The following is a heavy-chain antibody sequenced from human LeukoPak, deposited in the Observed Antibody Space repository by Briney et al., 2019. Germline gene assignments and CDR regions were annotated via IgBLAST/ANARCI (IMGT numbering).Heavy chain of an antibody. CDR1: GGSVSSSSYY. CDR2: IYYSGTT. D-gene: IGHD3-10*01. CDR3: ARSSYNSGRRFDY. Sequence: TSETLSLTCTVSGGSVSSSSYYWGWIRQPPGKGLEWIGSIYYSGTTYYNPSLKSRVTISVDTSKNQISLKMSSVTAADTAVYYCARSSYNSGRRFDYWGQGTLVTVSS. V-gene: IGHV4-39*01. J-gene: IGHJ4*02.